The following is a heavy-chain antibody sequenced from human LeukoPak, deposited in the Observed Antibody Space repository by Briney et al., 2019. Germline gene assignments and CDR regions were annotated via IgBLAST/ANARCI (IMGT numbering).Heavy chain of an antibody. CDR3: ARVRGGYSGYDFRNLPYYYYGMDV. J-gene: IGHJ6*02. CDR2: IYYSGST. V-gene: IGHV4-61*01. Sequence: SLSLTCTVSVGALCMSSYSGSCTRQPQGEGLGWGGYIYYSGSTNYSPSLKSRVTISVVTSKNLFSLKLRSVTAADTAVYYCARVRGGYSGYDFRNLPYYYYGMDVWGQGTTVTVSS. CDR1: VGALCMSSYS. D-gene: IGHD5-12*01.